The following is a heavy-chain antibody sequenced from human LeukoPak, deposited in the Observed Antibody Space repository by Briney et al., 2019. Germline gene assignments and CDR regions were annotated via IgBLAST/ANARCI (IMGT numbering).Heavy chain of an antibody. CDR2: ISYSGTT. J-gene: IGHJ5*02. CDR1: GASISSTSYY. V-gene: IGHV4-39*07. Sequence: PSETLSLTCSVSGASISSTSYYWGWIRRPPGKGLEWIGSISYSGTTFYSPSLESRVTISADTSKNQFSLKLSSVTAADTAVYYCARVPWLKRWFDPWGQGTLVTVSS. D-gene: IGHD5-24*01. CDR3: ARVPWLKRWFDP.